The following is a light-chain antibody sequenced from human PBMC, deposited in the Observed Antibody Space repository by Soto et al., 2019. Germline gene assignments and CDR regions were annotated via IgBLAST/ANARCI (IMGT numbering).Light chain of an antibody. J-gene: IGKJ1*01. CDR1: QSGIYSANNKSC. CDR2: WAS. CDR3: QQYLAIPRT. Sequence: DIVMTQSSDSLALSLGERATINFTCSQSGIYSANNKSCLAWYPQKPGQPPKVLIYWASTRESGVPDRFSGSGSGTDFTLTISSLQAEDVAVYYCQQYLAIPRTFGQGTKVDIK. V-gene: IGKV4-1*01.